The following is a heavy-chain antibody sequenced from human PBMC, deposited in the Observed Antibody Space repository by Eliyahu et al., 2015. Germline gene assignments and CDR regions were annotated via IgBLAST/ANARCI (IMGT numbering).Heavy chain of an antibody. D-gene: IGHD3-16*01. V-gene: IGHV3-53*01. J-gene: IGHJ4*02. CDR1: GFTVXSNY. CDR2: MYNGGAT. Sequence: EVQLVESGGGLIQPGGSLRXXCAASGFTVXSNYMXGVRQAPGKGLEWLSVMYNGGATYYADSVKGRFTISRDNSKNTLYLQMNSLRADDTAVYYCARDLGAYKRAFDYWGQGTLVTVSS. CDR3: ARDLGAYKRAFDY.